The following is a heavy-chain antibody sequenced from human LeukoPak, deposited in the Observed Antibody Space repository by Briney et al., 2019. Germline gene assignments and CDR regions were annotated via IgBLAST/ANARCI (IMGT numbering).Heavy chain of an antibody. D-gene: IGHD4-17*01. V-gene: IGHV3-30*03. CDR2: ISYDGSNK. CDR1: GFTFSSYG. Sequence: GRSLRLSCAASGFTFSSYGMHWVRQAPGKGLEWVALISYDGSNKYYADSVKGRFTISRDNSKNTLYLQMNSLRAEDTAVYYCGGIEMTTVIYWDQETLASVSS. CDR3: GGIEMTTVIY. J-gene: IGHJ4*02.